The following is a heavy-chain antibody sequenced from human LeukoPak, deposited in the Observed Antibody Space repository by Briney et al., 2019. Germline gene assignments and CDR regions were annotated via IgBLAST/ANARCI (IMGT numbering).Heavy chain of an antibody. J-gene: IGHJ5*02. CDR1: GGTFSSYA. CDR2: IIPIFGTA. CDR3: ARPYCSSTSCYDTSHWFDP. V-gene: IGHV1-69*05. Sequence: ASAKVSCKASGGTFSSYAISWVRQAPGQGLEWMGGIIPIFGTANYAQKFQGRVTITTDESTSTAYMELSSLRSEDTAVYYCARPYCSSTSCYDTSHWFDPWGQGTLVTVSS. D-gene: IGHD2-2*01.